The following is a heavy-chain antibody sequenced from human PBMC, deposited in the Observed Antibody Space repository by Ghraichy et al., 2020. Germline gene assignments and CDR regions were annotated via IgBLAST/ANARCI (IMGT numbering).Heavy chain of an antibody. CDR2: IDGSGTTI. CDR3: ARGDGYGSLFYFDY. Sequence: GESLNISCAASGFSFSKYEMVWVRQAPGNGLEWLSYIDGSGTTIFYADSVRGRFTISRDNTKKSVYLQMSSLRPEDAAMYYCARGDGYGSLFYFDYWGQGSLVRVSS. CDR1: GFSFSKYE. D-gene: IGHD3-10*01. J-gene: IGHJ4*02. V-gene: IGHV3-48*03.